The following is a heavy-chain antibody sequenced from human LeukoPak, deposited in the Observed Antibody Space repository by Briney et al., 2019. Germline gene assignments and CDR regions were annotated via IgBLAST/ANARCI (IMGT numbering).Heavy chain of an antibody. Sequence: GGSLRLSCAASGFTFSGHSMSWVRQAPGKGLEWVSSITSTATHTYYADSVKGRFTISRDNTKNSLILQTSSLTVADTGIYYCARDGSPNSGYYAFFDTWGQGTLVTVSS. V-gene: IGHV3-21*01. CDR3: ARDGSPNSGYYAFFDT. J-gene: IGHJ4*02. D-gene: IGHD1-26*01. CDR1: GFTFSGHS. CDR2: ITSTATHT.